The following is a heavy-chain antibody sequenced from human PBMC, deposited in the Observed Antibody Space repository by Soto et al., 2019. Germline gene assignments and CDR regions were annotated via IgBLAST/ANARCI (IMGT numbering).Heavy chain of an antibody. CDR1: GASIRSDY. J-gene: IGHJ4*02. Sequence: SLTCAVSGASIRSDYWSWIRQIPGRGLEWIGYIYDSERTNYNPSLRSRVTISADTSKNQFSLKVRSVTAADTAVYYCARQWDYWGQGSLVTVSS. CDR2: IYDSERT. CDR3: ARQWDY. V-gene: IGHV4-59*08.